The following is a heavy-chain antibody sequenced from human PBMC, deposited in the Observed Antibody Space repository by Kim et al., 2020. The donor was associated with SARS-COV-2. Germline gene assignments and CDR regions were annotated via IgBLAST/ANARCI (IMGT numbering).Heavy chain of an antibody. D-gene: IGHD6-13*01. Sequence: SETLSLTCAVYGGSFSGYYWSWIRQPPGKGLEWIGEINHSGSTNYNPSLKSRVTISVDTSKNQFSLKLSSVTAADTAVYYCARDRRPYSSSWYGHFWFDPWGQGTLVTVSS. J-gene: IGHJ5*02. CDR2: INHSGST. CDR3: ARDRRPYSSSWYGHFWFDP. CDR1: GGSFSGYY. V-gene: IGHV4-34*01.